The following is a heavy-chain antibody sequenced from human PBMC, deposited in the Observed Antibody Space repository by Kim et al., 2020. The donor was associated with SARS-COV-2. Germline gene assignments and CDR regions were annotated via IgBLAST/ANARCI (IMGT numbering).Heavy chain of an antibody. CDR1: GFTFSSYA. CDR3: AKDFFWHGSGGTYYYYGMDV. Sequence: GGSLRLSCAASGFTFSSYAMSWVRQAPGKGLEWVSAISGSGGSTYYADSVKGRFTISRDNSKNTLYLQMNSLRAEDTAVYYCAKDFFWHGSGGTYYYYGMDVWGQGTTVTVSS. CDR2: ISGSGGST. D-gene: IGHD2-15*01. J-gene: IGHJ6*02. V-gene: IGHV3-23*01.